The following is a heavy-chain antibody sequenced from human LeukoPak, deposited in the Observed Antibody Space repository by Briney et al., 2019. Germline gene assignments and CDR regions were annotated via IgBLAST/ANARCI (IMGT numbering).Heavy chain of an antibody. Sequence: PGGSLRLSCAASGFTFSTYAMSWVRQPPGKGLEWVSTISRNAGSTYYADYVKGRFTISRDNSKNTLYLQMNSLRAEDTAVYYCAKDRGSTRSNSPFDYWGQGTLVTVSS. J-gene: IGHJ4*02. CDR3: AKDRGSTRSNSPFDY. CDR1: GFTFSTYA. V-gene: IGHV3-23*01. D-gene: IGHD2-2*01. CDR2: ISRNAGST.